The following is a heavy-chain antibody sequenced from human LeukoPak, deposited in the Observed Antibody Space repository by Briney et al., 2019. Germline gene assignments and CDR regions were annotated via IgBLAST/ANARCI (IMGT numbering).Heavy chain of an antibody. D-gene: IGHD3-3*01. Sequence: SETLSLTCTVSGGSISSYYWSWIRQPPGQGLEWIGYIYYSGSTNYNPPLKSRVTISVDTSKNQFSLKLSSVTAADTAVYYCARLYYDFWSGSKYYYYGMDVWGQGNTVTVSS. V-gene: IGHV4-59*08. CDR2: IYYSGST. J-gene: IGHJ6*02. CDR3: ARLYYDFWSGSKYYYYGMDV. CDR1: GGSISSYY.